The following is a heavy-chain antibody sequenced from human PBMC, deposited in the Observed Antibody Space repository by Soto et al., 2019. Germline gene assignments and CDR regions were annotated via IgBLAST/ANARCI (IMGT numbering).Heavy chain of an antibody. D-gene: IGHD2-2*01. CDR3: AGTLVPAATRFYYYYGMDV. J-gene: IGHJ6*02. V-gene: IGHV4-39*01. CDR1: GGSISSSSYY. CDR2: IYYSGST. Sequence: SETLSLTCTVSGGSISSSSYYWGWIRQPPGKGLEWIGSIYYSGSTYYNPSLKSRVTISVDTSKNQFSLKLSSVTAADTAVYYCAGTLVPAATRFYYYYGMDVWGQGTTVTVSS.